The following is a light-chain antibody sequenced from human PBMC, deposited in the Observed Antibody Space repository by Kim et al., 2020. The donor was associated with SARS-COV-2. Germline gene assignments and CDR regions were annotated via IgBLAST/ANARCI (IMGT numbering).Light chain of an antibody. Sequence: SPGHKARITCSGDVLAKKYARWFQQKPGQAPVLVIYKDSEWPAGIPERFSGSSSGTTVTLTISGAQVEDEADYYCYSAADNNSWVFGGGTQLTVL. CDR3: YSAADNNSWV. CDR2: KDS. CDR1: VLAKKY. V-gene: IGLV3-27*01. J-gene: IGLJ3*02.